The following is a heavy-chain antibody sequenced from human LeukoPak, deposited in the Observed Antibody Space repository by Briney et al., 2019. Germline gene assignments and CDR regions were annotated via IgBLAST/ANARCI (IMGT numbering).Heavy chain of an antibody. CDR3: ARDRSSSWPYYYYYMDV. D-gene: IGHD6-13*01. V-gene: IGHV3-21*01. CDR2: ISSSSSYI. CDR1: GFTFSSYS. J-gene: IGHJ6*03. Sequence: GGSLRLSCAASGFTFSSYSMNWVRQAPGKGLEWVSSISSSSSYIYYADSVKGRFTISRDNAKNSLYLQMNSLRAEDTAVYYCARDRSSSWPYYYYYMDVWGKGTTVTISS.